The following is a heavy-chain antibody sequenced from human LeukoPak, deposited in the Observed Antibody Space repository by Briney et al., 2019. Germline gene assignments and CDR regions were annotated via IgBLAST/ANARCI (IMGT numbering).Heavy chain of an antibody. V-gene: IGHV1-18*04. CDR2: ISAYNGNT. CDR3: ARRPGAYYYYYMDV. CDR1: GYTFTGYY. Sequence: ASVKVSCKASGYTFTGYYMHWVRQAPGQGLEWMGWISAYNGNTNYAQKLQGRVTMTTDTSTSTAYMELRSLRSDDTAVYYCARRPGAYYYYYMDVWGKGTTVTVSS. J-gene: IGHJ6*03. D-gene: IGHD1-26*01.